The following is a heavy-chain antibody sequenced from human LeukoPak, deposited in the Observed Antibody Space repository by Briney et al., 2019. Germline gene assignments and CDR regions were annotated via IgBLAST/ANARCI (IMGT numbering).Heavy chain of an antibody. CDR2: IYYSGST. V-gene: IGHV4-59*01. Sequence: PSQSPSLTCTVSGRSISSNDWGWIRQPPREGREWGEYIYYSGSTNYNPSLKSRVTISVDTSQNPFSLKLSSVTAADTAVYYCARVLAVAESDYYYYYIDVWGKGTPVTVSS. CDR1: GRSISSND. CDR3: ARVLAVAESDYYYYYIDV. J-gene: IGHJ6*03. D-gene: IGHD6-19*01.